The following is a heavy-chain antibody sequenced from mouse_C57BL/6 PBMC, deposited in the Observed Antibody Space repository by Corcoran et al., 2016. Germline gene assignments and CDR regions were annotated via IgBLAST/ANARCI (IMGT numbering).Heavy chain of an antibody. D-gene: IGHD1-3*01. CDR2: IYPGSGNT. CDR3: ARYNYDYAMDY. Sequence: QVQLKQPGAELVRPGASVKLSCKASGYTFTDYYINWVKQRPGQGLEWIARIYPGSGNTYYNEKFKGKATLTAEKSSSTAYMQLSSLTSEDSAVYFCARYNYDYAMDYWGQGTSVTVSS. CDR1: GYTFTDYY. J-gene: IGHJ4*01. V-gene: IGHV1-76*01.